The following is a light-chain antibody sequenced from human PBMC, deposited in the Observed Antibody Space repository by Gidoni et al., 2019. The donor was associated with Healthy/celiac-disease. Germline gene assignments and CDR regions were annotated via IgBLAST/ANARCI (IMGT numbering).Light chain of an antibody. CDR2: KAS. J-gene: IGKJ3*01. V-gene: IGKV1-5*03. CDR3: QQYNSYQFT. Sequence: DIQMTQAPSTLSASVGDRVTITCRASQSISSWLAWYQQKPGKAPKLLIYKASSLESGVPSRFSGIGSGTEFTLTISSLQPYDFATYYCQQYNSYQFTFGPGTKVDIK. CDR1: QSISSW.